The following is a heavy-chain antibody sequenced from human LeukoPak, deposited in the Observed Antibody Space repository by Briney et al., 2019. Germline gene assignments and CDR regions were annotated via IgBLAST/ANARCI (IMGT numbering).Heavy chain of an antibody. CDR2: INPNSGGT. D-gene: IGHD4-23*01. Sequence: GASVKVSCRASGYTFTGYYMHWVRQAPGQGLEWMGWINPNSGGTNYAQKFQGRVTMTRDTSISTAYMELSRLRSDDTAVYYCARTPTTVVNLDYWGQGTLVTVSS. J-gene: IGHJ4*02. CDR1: GYTFTGYY. V-gene: IGHV1-2*02. CDR3: ARTPTTVVNLDY.